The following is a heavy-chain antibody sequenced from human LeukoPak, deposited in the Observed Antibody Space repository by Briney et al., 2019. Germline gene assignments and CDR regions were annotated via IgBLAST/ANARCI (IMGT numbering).Heavy chain of an antibody. Sequence: GGSLRLSCAASGFTFSSYGMHWVRQAPGKGLEWVAFIRYDGSNKYYADSVKGRFTISKDNSKNTLYLQMNSLRAEDTAVYYCAKDRGSIAVAAYPDYWGQGTLVTVSS. CDR1: GFTFSSYG. J-gene: IGHJ4*02. V-gene: IGHV3-30*02. D-gene: IGHD6-19*01. CDR3: AKDRGSIAVAAYPDY. CDR2: IRYDGSNK.